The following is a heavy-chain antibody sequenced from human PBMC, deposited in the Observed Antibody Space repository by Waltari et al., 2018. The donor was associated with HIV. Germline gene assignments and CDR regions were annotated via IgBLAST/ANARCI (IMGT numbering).Heavy chain of an antibody. CDR1: GYTFTGYY. V-gene: IGHV1-2*02. CDR2: INPNSVGT. CDR3: AREPSLTTAYDY. J-gene: IGHJ4*02. D-gene: IGHD4-17*01. Sequence: QVQLVQSGAEVKKPGASVKVSCKASGYTFTGYYMHWVRQAPGQGLEWMGWINPNSVGTNYAQKFQGRVTMTRDTSISTAYMELTRLRSDDTAVYYCAREPSLTTAYDYWGQGTLVTVSS.